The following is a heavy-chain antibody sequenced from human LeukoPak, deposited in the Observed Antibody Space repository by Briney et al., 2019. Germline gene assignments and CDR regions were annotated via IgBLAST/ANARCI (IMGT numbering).Heavy chain of an antibody. CDR1: AGSISSYY. CDR2: IYTSGST. V-gene: IGHV4-4*07. CDR3: ERNRGSSVFDY. D-gene: IGHD1-26*01. Sequence: TLSLTCTASAGSISSYYWSWIRQPAGEGLQWIGRIYTSGSTNYNPSLKSRVTMSVDTSKNQFSLKLSSVTAADTAVYYCERNRGSSVFDYWGQGTLVTVSS. J-gene: IGHJ4*02.